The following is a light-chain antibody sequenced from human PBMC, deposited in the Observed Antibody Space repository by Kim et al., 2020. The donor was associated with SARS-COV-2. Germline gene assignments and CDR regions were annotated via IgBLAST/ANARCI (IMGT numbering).Light chain of an antibody. CDR1: HSVSLD. CDR2: AAS. J-gene: IGKJ4*01. Sequence: ALSPGDRASRRGRASHSVSLDLSWYQQRPGPAPRLLVSAASNRATGIPARFSGSGSGTDFTLTIRRPEPEDVAVYDCQRRYDWLTFGGGTKVDIK. V-gene: IGKV3-11*01. CDR3: QRRYDWLT.